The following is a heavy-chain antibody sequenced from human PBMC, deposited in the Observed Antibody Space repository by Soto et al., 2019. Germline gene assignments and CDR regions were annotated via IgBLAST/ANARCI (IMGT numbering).Heavy chain of an antibody. CDR2: ISLHNDRT. Sequence: QVQLVQSGADVKKPGASVKVSCKASGYNFTSYGISWVRQAPGQGLEWMGWISLHNDRTKYARRLQDRVTMTTETPTSTVYMELGSLRSDDTAVYYCARDLYYSSGRYFDHDAFDIWGQGTVVTVSS. V-gene: IGHV1-18*01. CDR1: GYNFTSYG. J-gene: IGHJ3*02. CDR3: ARDLYYSSGRYFDHDAFDI. D-gene: IGHD6-19*01.